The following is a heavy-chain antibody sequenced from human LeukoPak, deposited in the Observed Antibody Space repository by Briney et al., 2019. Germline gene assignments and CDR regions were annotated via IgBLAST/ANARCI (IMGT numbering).Heavy chain of an antibody. V-gene: IGHV3-23*01. D-gene: IGHD6-19*01. CDR2: ISGTGTST. J-gene: IGHJ4*02. Sequence: GGSLRLSCAASGFTFSNYAMSWVRQAPGKGLEWVSGISGTGTSTYYAESVKGRFTVSRDNSKNTLYLQMNSPRAEDTAVYYCAKAVQWLAQYFDYWGQGTLVTISS. CDR1: GFTFSNYA. CDR3: AKAVQWLAQYFDY.